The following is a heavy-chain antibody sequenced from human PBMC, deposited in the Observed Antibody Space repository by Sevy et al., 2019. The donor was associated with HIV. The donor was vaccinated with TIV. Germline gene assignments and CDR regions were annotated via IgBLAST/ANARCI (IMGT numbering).Heavy chain of an antibody. J-gene: IGHJ4*02. CDR2: IWYDGTIK. D-gene: IGHD2-21*02. V-gene: IGHV3-33*08. Sequence: GGSLRLSCAASGFTFSSYVMHWVRQAPGKGLEWVALIWYDGTIKYYADSVKGRFTISRDNSKDTLFLQMNSLTPEDTAVYYCARGGGYCGGDCYSIDYWGQGALDTVSS. CDR3: ARGGGYCGGDCYSIDY. CDR1: GFTFSSYV.